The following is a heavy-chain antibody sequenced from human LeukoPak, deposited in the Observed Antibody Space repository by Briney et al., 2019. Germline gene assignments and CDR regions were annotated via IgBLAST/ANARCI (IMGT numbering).Heavy chain of an antibody. D-gene: IGHD3-9*01. Sequence: GGSLRLSCAASGFTFSSYSMNWVRQAPGKGLEWVSSISSSSSYIYYADSVQGRFTISRDNAKNSLYLQMNSLRAEDTAVYYCARGNEGDILTGYSDYWGQGTLVTVSS. J-gene: IGHJ4*02. V-gene: IGHV3-21*01. CDR2: ISSSSSYI. CDR3: ARGNEGDILTGYSDY. CDR1: GFTFSSYS.